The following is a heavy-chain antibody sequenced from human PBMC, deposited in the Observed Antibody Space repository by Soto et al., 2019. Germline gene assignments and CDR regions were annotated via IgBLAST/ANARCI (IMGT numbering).Heavy chain of an antibody. CDR2: IYHSGKT. V-gene: IGHV4-38-2*02. CDR3: ARDKRVTMIGGWFDP. CDR1: GYSISSGYY. Sequence: SETLSLTCVVSGYSISSGYYWAWVRQPPGKELEWIGSIYHSGKTYYKPSLRSRVTVSVDTSKNQFSMKLISVTAADTAVYYCARDKRVTMIGGWFDPWGQGTLVTV. J-gene: IGHJ5*02. D-gene: IGHD3-22*01.